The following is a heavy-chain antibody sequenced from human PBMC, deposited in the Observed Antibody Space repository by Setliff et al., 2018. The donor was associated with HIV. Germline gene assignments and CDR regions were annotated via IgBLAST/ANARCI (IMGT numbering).Heavy chain of an antibody. J-gene: IGHJ4*02. CDR1: GGTFSSYA. D-gene: IGHD5-18*01. Sequence: SVKVSCKASGGTFSSYAISWVRQAPGQGLEWMGGIIPIFGTANYAHKFQGRVTITADESTSTAYMELSSLRSEDTAVYYCALPVLGGYSYGYFDYWGQGTLVTVSS. CDR3: ALPVLGGYSYGYFDY. CDR2: IIPIFGTA. V-gene: IGHV1-69*13.